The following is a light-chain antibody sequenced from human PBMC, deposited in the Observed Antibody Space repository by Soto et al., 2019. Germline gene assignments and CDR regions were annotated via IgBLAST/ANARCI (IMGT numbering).Light chain of an antibody. Sequence: DIHMTQSPSTLSASVGDRVTITCRASQSISSWLAWYQQTPGKAPKLLIYTASTLQSGVPSRFSGSGSGTDFTLTISSLQPEDFATFYCQQSYNIPLTFGGGTKVDIK. CDR1: QSISSW. J-gene: IGKJ4*01. CDR3: QQSYNIPLT. V-gene: IGKV1-39*01. CDR2: TAS.